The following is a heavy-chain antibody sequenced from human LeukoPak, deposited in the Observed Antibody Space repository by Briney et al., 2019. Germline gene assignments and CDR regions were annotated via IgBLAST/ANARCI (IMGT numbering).Heavy chain of an antibody. CDR3: VRRSPRDCSTTSCYSSSWYFDY. D-gene: IGHD2-2*02. CDR2: ISINGGST. Sequence: GGSLRLSCSASGFTFSSYAMHWVRQTPGKGLKYVSAISINGGSTYYTDSVKGRFTISRDNAKNTLYLQMSSLRAEDTAVYYCVRRSPRDCSTTSCYSSSWYFDYWGQGTLVTVSS. V-gene: IGHV3-64D*06. CDR1: GFTFSSYA. J-gene: IGHJ4*02.